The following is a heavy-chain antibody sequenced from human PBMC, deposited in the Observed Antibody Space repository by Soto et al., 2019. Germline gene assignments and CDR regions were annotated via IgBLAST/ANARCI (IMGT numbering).Heavy chain of an antibody. CDR1: GFTFSTYG. V-gene: IGHV3-33*01. CDR3: ARVFFAAVYAAHFDL. J-gene: IGHJ4*02. CDR2: VRYDGRAE. D-gene: IGHD2-8*01. Sequence: QVQLVESGGGVVQPGTSLRLSCAASGFTFSTYGMHWVGQAPGKGLEYVAGVRYDGRAEYYVDSVRGRFTISRDNYKNMLSLLMSSLRAEDTAVYYCARVFFAAVYAAHFDLWGQGTPVTVSS.